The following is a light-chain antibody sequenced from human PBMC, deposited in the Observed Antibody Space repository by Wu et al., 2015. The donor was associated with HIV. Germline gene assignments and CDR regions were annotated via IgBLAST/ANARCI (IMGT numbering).Light chain of an antibody. J-gene: IGKJ1*01. CDR1: QGISNS. V-gene: IGKV1-NL1*01. CDR2: AAS. CDR3: QQYNSYSRT. Sequence: IQMTQSPSSLSASVGDRVTITCRANQGISNSLAWYQQKPGKAPKLLLYAASRLETGVPPRFSGSGSGAVYTLTISNLQPEDFATYYCQQYNSYSRTFGQGTKVEIK.